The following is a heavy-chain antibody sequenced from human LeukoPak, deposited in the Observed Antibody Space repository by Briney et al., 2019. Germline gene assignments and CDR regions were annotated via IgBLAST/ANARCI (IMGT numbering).Heavy chain of an antibody. Sequence: SETLSLTCTVSGGSISSSSYYWGWIRQPPGKGLEWIGSIYYSGSTYYNPSLKSRVTISVDTSKNQFSLKLSSVTAADTAVYYCARAPRLLGGSYHPRAFDIWGQGTMVTVSS. CDR2: IYYSGST. J-gene: IGHJ3*02. D-gene: IGHD1-26*01. CDR1: GGSISSSSYY. CDR3: ARAPRLLGGSYHPRAFDI. V-gene: IGHV4-39*01.